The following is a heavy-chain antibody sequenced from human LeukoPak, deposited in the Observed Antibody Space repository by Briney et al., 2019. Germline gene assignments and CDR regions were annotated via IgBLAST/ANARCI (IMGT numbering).Heavy chain of an antibody. CDR1: GGSISSSSYY. J-gene: IGHJ4*02. CDR3: ARASAYNWNDY. CDR2: IYYSGST. Sequence: PSETLSLTCTVSGGSISSSSYYWGWIRQPPGKGLEWIGSIYYSGSTYYNPSLKSRVTISVDTSKNQFSLKLSSVTAADTAVYYCARASAYNWNDYWGQGTLVTVSS. D-gene: IGHD1-1*01. V-gene: IGHV4-39*07.